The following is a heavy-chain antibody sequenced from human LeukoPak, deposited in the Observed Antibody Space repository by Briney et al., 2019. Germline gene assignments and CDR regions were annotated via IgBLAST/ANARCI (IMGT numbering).Heavy chain of an antibody. Sequence: ASVKVSCKASGYTFTSYDINWVRQATGQGLEWMGWMNPNSGNTGYAQKFQGRVTITRNTSISTAYMELSSLRSEDTAVYYCARAHSRVQLWLSYYYYYMDVWGKGTTVTVSS. D-gene: IGHD5-18*01. CDR3: ARAHSRVQLWLSYYYYYMDV. J-gene: IGHJ6*03. CDR2: MNPNSGNT. CDR1: GYTFTSYD. V-gene: IGHV1-8*03.